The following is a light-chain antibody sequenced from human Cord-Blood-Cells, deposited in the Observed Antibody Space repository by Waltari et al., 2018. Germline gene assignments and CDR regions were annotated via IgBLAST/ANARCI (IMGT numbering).Light chain of an antibody. CDR3: NSRDSSGNHLVV. V-gene: IGLV3-19*01. Sequence: SSELTQDPAVSVALGQTVRITCQGDNLRSYYASWYQQKPGQAPVLVIYGKNNRPSGIPDRFAGSRSGNTASLTITGAQAEDEADDYCNSRDSSGNHLVVFGGGTKLTVL. J-gene: IGLJ2*01. CDR1: NLRSYY. CDR2: GKN.